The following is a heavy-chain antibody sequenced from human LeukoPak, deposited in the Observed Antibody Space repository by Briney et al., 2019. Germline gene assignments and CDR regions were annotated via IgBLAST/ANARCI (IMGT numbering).Heavy chain of an antibody. CDR1: EYRFTAYW. D-gene: IGHD1-26*01. V-gene: IGHV5-51*01. Sequence: GESLKISCKGSEYRFTAYWIAWVRHLPGKGLEWMGVIYPEDSDTRYSPSFQGQVTISADKSINTAYLQFNSLQVSDTAIYYCARRLGATDTRFDYWGQGTQVTVSS. CDR2: IYPEDSDT. J-gene: IGHJ4*02. CDR3: ARRLGATDTRFDY.